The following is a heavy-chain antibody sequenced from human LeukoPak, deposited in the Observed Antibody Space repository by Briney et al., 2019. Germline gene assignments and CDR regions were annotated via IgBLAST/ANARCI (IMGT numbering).Heavy chain of an antibody. D-gene: IGHD3-10*01. J-gene: IGHJ4*02. CDR2: IQSDGRNK. V-gene: IGHV3-30*02. CDR3: AKDKSMVRELDY. CDR1: GFTFSNAW. Sequence: GGSLRLSCAASGFTFSNAWMSWVRQAPGKGLEWLAFIQSDGRNKYYADSVKGRFTISRDNSKNTLFLQMNSLRAEDTAVYYCAKDKSMVRELDYWGQGNLVTVSS.